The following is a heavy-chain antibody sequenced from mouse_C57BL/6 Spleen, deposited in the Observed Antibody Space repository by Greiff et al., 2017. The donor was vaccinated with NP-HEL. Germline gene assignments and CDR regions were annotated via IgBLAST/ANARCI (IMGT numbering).Heavy chain of an antibody. CDR3: ARDRLTGVFDY. V-gene: IGHV5-4*01. J-gene: IGHJ2*01. CDR1: GFTFSSYA. CDR2: ISDGGSYT. D-gene: IGHD4-1*01. Sequence: EVQLQQSGGGLVKPGGSLKLSCAASGFTFSSYAMSWVRQTPEKRLEWVATISDGGSYTYYPDNVKGRFTISRDNAKNNLYLQMSHLKSEDTAMYYCARDRLTGVFDYWGQGTTLTVSS.